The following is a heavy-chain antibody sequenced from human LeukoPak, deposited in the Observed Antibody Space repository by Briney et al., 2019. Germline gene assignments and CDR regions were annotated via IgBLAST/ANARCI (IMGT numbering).Heavy chain of an antibody. V-gene: IGHV3-23*01. CDR1: GFTFSTYT. Sequence: GGSLRLSCAASGFTFSTYTMAWIRQAPGGGLEWVSGISGDGGGSGTYYANSVKGRFAISRDNSQSTLYLQMDSVRAEDTAVYYCAKDFGRNIGGPGYWGRGTLVTVSS. CDR2: ISGDGGGSGT. CDR3: AKDFGRNIGGPGY. D-gene: IGHD2/OR15-2a*01. J-gene: IGHJ4*02.